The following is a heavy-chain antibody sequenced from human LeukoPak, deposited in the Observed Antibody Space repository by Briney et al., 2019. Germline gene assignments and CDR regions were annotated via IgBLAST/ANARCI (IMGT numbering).Heavy chain of an antibody. V-gene: IGHV3-30*18. Sequence: VGSLRLSCAASGFTFSSYGMHWVRQAPGKGLEWVAVISYDGSNKYYADSVKGRFTISRDDSKNTLYLQMNSLRAEDTAVYYCAKAGSFPHYFDYWGQGTLVTVSS. D-gene: IGHD3-10*01. J-gene: IGHJ4*02. CDR2: ISYDGSNK. CDR1: GFTFSSYG. CDR3: AKAGSFPHYFDY.